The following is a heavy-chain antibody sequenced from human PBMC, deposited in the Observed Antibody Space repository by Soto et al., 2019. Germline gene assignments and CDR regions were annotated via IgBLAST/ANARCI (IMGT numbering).Heavy chain of an antibody. Sequence: SETLSLTCAVYGGSFSGYYWNWLRQPPGEGLEWIGKIDHSGSTNYNPSLESRVTISVDTSKNQFSLKLSSVTAADTAVYYCARGTNLRCFDWGQGTLVTVSS. CDR2: IDHSGST. CDR1: GGSFSGYY. D-gene: IGHD3-9*01. V-gene: IGHV4-34*01. J-gene: IGHJ4*02. CDR3: ARGTNLRCFD.